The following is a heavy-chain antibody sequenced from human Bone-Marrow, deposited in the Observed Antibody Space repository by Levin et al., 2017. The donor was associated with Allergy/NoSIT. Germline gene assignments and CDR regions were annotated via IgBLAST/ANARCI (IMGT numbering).Heavy chain of an antibody. CDR3: TRRPRLGSVGH. CDR2: LNPDNGNT. D-gene: IGHD1-26*01. Sequence: ASVKVSCKASGYTFSTYDINWVRQAAGQGLEWVGWLNPDNGNTGYAPKFQGRVIMTRNISISTAYMELTSLTSDDTALSFCTRRPRLGSVGHWGQGTQVTVAS. J-gene: IGHJ4*02. V-gene: IGHV1-8*01. CDR1: GYTFSTYD.